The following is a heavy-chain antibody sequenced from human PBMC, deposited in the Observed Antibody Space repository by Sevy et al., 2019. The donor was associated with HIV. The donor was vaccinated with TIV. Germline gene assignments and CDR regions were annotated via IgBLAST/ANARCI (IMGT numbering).Heavy chain of an antibody. CDR2: IYSGGST. Sequence: GGSLRLSCAASGFTVSSNYMSWVRQAPGKGLEWVSVIYSGGSTYYADSVKGGFTISRDNSKNTLYLQMNSLRAEDTAVYYCARVPIFDWVGPFDPWGQGTLVTVSS. V-gene: IGHV3-53*01. J-gene: IGHJ5*02. CDR1: GFTVSSNY. D-gene: IGHD2-8*02. CDR3: ARVPIFDWVGPFDP.